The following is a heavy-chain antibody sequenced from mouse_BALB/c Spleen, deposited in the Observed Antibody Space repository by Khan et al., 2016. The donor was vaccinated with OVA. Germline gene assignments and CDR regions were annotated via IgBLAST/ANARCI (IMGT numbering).Heavy chain of an antibody. Sequence: QVQLQQSGAELVKPGASVKLSCKTSGYTFTSYWIQWVKQRPGQGLGWIGQIFPGTGTTYYNENFKGKATLTVDTSSNTAYMQFSSLTSEDSAVYVCARCYCGNYEFAYWGQGTLVTVSP. D-gene: IGHD2-1*01. CDR2: IFPGTGTT. CDR3: ARCYCGNYEFAY. V-gene: IGHV1S132*01. J-gene: IGHJ3*01. CDR1: GYTFTSYW.